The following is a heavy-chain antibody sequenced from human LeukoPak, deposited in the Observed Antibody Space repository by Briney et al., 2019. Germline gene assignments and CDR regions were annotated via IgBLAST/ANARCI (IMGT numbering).Heavy chain of an antibody. D-gene: IGHD3-22*01. J-gene: IGHJ4*02. Sequence: SVKVSCKASGGTFSSYAISWVRQAPGQGLEWMGGIIPIFGTANYAQKFQGRVTITADESTSTAYMELSSLRSEDTAVYYCARDQYDSSGYYYGAFDYWGQGTLVTVSS. CDR3: ARDQYDSSGYYYGAFDY. CDR1: GGTFSSYA. CDR2: IIPIFGTA. V-gene: IGHV1-69*01.